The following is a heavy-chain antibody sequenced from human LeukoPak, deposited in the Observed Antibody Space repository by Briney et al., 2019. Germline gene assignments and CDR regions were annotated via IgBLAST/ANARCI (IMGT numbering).Heavy chain of an antibody. CDR3: AKDKRIVYSSGCGY. Sequence: GGSLRLSCAASGFTFSSYAMSWVRQAPGKGLEWVSAISGGGGSTYYADSVKGRFTISRDNSKNTLYLQMNSLRAEDTAVYYCAKDKRIVYSSGCGYWGQGTLVTVSS. CDR1: GFTFSSYA. J-gene: IGHJ4*02. CDR2: ISGGGGST. V-gene: IGHV3-23*01. D-gene: IGHD6-19*01.